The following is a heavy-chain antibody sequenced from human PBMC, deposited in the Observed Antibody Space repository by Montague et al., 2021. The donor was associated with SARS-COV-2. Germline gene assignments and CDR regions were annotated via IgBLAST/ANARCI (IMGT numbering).Heavy chain of an antibody. CDR3: ASEQVVVVPAAPYYYYGIDV. CDR2: IYTSGST. Sequence: TLSLTCTVSGGSISSGSYYWSWIRQPAGKGLEWIGRIYTSGSTNYNLSLKSRVTISGDMSKNQFSLKLSTVTAADTAVYYCASEQVVVVPAAPYYYYGIDVWGQGTTVTVSS. CDR1: GGSISSGSYY. V-gene: IGHV4-61*02. J-gene: IGHJ6*02. D-gene: IGHD2-2*01.